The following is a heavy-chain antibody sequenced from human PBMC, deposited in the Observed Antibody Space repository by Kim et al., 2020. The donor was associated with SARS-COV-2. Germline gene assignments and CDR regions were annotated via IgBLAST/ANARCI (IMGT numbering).Heavy chain of an antibody. V-gene: IGHV3-30*18. CDR1: GFTFSSYG. D-gene: IGHD3-10*01. Sequence: GGSLRLSCAASGFTFSSYGMHWVRQAPGKGLEWVAVISYDGSNKYYADSFKGRFTISRDNSKNTLYLQMNSLRAEDTAVYYCAKESGSGSYYAWTYYYYGMDVWGQGTTVTVSS. CDR3: AKESGSGSYYAWTYYYYGMDV. J-gene: IGHJ6*02. CDR2: ISYDGSNK.